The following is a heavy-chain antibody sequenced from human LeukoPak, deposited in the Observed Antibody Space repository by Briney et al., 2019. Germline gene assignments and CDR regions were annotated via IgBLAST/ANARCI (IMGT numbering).Heavy chain of an antibody. CDR2: INPNSGGT. V-gene: IGHV1-2*02. CDR3: AYSSSSLGAFDI. D-gene: IGHD6-6*01. CDR1: GYSFTGYY. Sequence: ASVKVSCKASGYSFTGYYMHWVRQAPGQGLAWMGWINPNSGGTNYAQKFQGRVTMTRDTSISTAYMELSRLRSDDTAVYYCAYSSSSLGAFDIWGQGTMVTVSS. J-gene: IGHJ3*02.